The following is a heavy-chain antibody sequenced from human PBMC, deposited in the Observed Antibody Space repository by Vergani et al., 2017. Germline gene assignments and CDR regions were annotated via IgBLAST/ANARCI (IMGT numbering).Heavy chain of an antibody. V-gene: IGHV4-34*01. CDR3: ARVNTETKGHHYYCYYMDV. CDR2: IDHTGRP. J-gene: IGHJ6*03. Sequence: QVQLQQWGGGLLKPSETLSLTCVVNGGSFTSYHWTWIRQSPGEGLEWVVDIDHTGRPDYNPSLKSRLTMSVDKSRNQFSLTLNSVTATDTAIYFCARVNTETKGHHYYCYYMDVWDQGTTVTVS. D-gene: IGHD4-11*01. CDR1: GGSFTSYH.